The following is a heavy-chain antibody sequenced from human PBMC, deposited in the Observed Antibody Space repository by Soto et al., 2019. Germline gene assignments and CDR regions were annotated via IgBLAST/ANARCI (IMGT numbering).Heavy chain of an antibody. J-gene: IGHJ4*02. D-gene: IGHD6-19*01. CDR2: ISGGGGST. V-gene: IGHV3-23*01. CDR1: GFTFSSYA. CDR3: AERSGYNSGPGDY. Sequence: PGGSLRLSCAASGFTFSSYAMNWVRQAPGKGLEWVSAISGGGGSTYYADSVKGRFTISRDNSKNTLYLQMNSLRAEDTAIYYCAERSGYNSGPGDYWGQGTLVTVSS.